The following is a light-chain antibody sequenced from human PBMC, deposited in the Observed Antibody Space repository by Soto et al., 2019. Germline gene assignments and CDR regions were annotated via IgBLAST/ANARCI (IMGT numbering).Light chain of an antibody. CDR1: QSVSSN. J-gene: IGKJ2*01. CDR2: GAS. V-gene: IGKV3-15*01. CDR3: QHYNNWPPEYT. Sequence: EIVMTQSPATLSVSPGERATLSCRASQSVSSNLAWYQQKPGQAPRLLIYGASTRATGIPARFSGSWSGTEFTLTISSLQSEDFAVYYCQHYNNWPPEYTFGQGTKLEIK.